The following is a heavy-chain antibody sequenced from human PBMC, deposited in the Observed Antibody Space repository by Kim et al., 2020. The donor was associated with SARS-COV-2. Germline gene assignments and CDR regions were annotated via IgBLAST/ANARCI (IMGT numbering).Heavy chain of an antibody. CDR3: ARDGHYYDSSGYYPDN. V-gene: IGHV1-3*01. CDR1: GYTFTSYA. Sequence: ASVKVSCKASGYTFTSYAMHWVRQAPGQRLEWMGWINAGNGNTKYSQKFQGRVTITRDTSASTAYMELSSLRSEDTAVYYCARDGHYYDSSGYYPDNWGQGTLVTVSS. CDR2: INAGNGNT. J-gene: IGHJ4*02. D-gene: IGHD3-22*01.